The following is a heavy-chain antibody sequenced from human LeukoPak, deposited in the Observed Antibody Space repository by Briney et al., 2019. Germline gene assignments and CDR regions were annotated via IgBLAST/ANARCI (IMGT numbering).Heavy chain of an antibody. CDR2: IYYSGST. J-gene: IGHJ5*02. V-gene: IGHV4-39*07. CDR3: ARDLLEAWLGSYNWFDP. D-gene: IGHD6-19*01. CDR1: GGSISSSSYY. Sequence: SETLSLTCTVSGGSISSSSYYWGWIRQPPGKGLEWIGSIYYSGSTYYNPSLKSRVTISVDTSKNQFSLKLSSVTAADTDVYYCARDLLEAWLGSYNWFDPWGQGTLVTVSS.